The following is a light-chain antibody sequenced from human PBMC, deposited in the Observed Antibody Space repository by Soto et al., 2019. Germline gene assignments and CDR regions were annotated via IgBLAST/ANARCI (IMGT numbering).Light chain of an antibody. CDR1: NSDVGGYNF. CDR2: EVN. CDR3: NSYAGSNNFVV. Sequence: HSALTQPPSASGSPGQSVTISCTGTNSDVGGYNFVSWFQQNPGKAPKLVIYEVNKRPSGVPDRFSGSKSGNTASLTVSGLQPEDEAYYYCNSYAGSNNFVVFGGGTKLTVL. J-gene: IGLJ2*01. V-gene: IGLV2-8*01.